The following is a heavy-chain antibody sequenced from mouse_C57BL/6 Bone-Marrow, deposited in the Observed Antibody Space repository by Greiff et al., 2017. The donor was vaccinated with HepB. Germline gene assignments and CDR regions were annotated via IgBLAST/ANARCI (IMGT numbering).Heavy chain of an antibody. V-gene: IGHV14-2*01. CDR2: IDPEDGET. CDR3: ARRAITTVVATDYFDY. CDR1: GFNINDYY. Sequence: VQLQQSGAELVKPGASVKLSCTASGFNINDYYMHWVKQRTEQGLEWIGRIDPEDGETKYAPKFQGKATITADTSSNTAYLQLSSLTSEDTAVYYCARRAITTVVATDYFDYWGQGTTLTVSS. J-gene: IGHJ2*01. D-gene: IGHD1-1*01.